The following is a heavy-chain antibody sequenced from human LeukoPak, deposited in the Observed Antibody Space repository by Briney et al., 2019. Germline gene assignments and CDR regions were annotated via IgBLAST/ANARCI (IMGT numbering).Heavy chain of an antibody. CDR2: IYSGGST. Sequence: GGSLRLSCAASGFTFSSYAMSWVRQAPGKGLEWVSVIYSGGSTSYADSVKGRFTISRDNSKNTLYLQMNSLRAEDTAVYYCARSRFFDVWGKGTTVTVSS. CDR3: ARSRFFDV. J-gene: IGHJ6*04. CDR1: GFTFSSYA. V-gene: IGHV3-66*02. D-gene: IGHD2-2*01.